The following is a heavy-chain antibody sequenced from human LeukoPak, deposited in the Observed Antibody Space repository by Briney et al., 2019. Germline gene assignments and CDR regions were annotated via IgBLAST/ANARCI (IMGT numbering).Heavy chain of an antibody. V-gene: IGHV4-34*01. J-gene: IGHJ6*02. CDR3: ARVHCTGWNNYYYYGMDV. Sequence: PSQTLSLTCAVYGGSFSGCYWSWIRQPPGKGLEWIGEINHSGSTNYNPSLKSQVTISVDTSKNQFSLKLSSVTAADTAVYYCARVHCTGWNNYYYYGMDVWGQGTTVTVSS. D-gene: IGHD1/OR15-1a*01. CDR1: GGSFSGCY. CDR2: INHSGST.